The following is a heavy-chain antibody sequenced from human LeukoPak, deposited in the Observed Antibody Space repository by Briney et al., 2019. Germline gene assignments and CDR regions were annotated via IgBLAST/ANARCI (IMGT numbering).Heavy chain of an antibody. CDR1: GFTFSTYS. CDR2: ISSGSHYI. J-gene: IGHJ4*02. CDR3: ASSSSWYYFDY. D-gene: IGHD6-13*01. V-gene: IGHV3-21*01. Sequence: GGSLRLSCAASGFTFSTYSMNWVRQAPGKGLEWVSSISSGSHYIYYADSVKGRFTISRDNAKNSVYLQMNSLRAEDTAVYYCASSSSWYYFDYRGQGTLVTVSS.